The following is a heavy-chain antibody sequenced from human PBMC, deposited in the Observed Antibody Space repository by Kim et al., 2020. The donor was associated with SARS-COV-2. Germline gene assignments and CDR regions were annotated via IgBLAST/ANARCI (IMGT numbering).Heavy chain of an antibody. CDR3: TRRADHYYGSGSLKNGYYYYYYGMDV. Sequence: GGSLRLSCAASGFTFSGSAMHWVRQASGKGLEWVGRIRSKANSYATAYAASVKGRFTISRDDSKNTAYLQMNSLKTEDTAVYYCTRRADHYYGSGSLKNGYYYYYYGMDVWGQGTTVTVSS. V-gene: IGHV3-73*01. D-gene: IGHD3-10*01. CDR1: GFTFSGSA. J-gene: IGHJ6*02. CDR2: IRSKANSYAT.